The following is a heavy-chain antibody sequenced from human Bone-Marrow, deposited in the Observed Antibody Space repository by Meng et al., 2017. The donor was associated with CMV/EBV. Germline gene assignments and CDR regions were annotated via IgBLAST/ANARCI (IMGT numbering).Heavy chain of an antibody. D-gene: IGHD4-17*01. CDR3: ASDGKTVDY. Sequence: GGSLRLSCAASGFTFSDYYLSWMRQAPGKGLEWVSYISRSGSSMYYADSVKGQFTISRDNAKNSLYLQMNSLRAEDTAVYYCASDGKTVDYWGQGTLVTVSS. CDR1: GFTFSDYY. J-gene: IGHJ4*02. CDR2: ISRSGSSM. V-gene: IGHV3-11*04.